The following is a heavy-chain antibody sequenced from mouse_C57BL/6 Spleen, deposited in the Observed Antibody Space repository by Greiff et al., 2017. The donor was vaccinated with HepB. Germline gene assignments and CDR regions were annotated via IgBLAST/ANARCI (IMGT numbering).Heavy chain of an antibody. CDR1: GYTFTSYW. Sequence: VQLQQPGAELVRPGSSVKLSCKASGYTFTSYWMHWVKQRPIQGLEWIGNIDPSDSETHYNQKFKDKATLTVDKASSTAYMQLSSRTSEDSAVYYCARLDHYYAMDYWGQGTSVTVSS. CDR2: IDPSDSET. CDR3: ARLDHYYAMDY. V-gene: IGHV1-52*01. J-gene: IGHJ4*01.